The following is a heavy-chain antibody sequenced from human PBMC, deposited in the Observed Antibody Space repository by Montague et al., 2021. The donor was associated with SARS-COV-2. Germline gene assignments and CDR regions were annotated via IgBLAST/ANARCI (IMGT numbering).Heavy chain of an antibody. J-gene: IGHJ4*02. Sequence: CAISGDSDSGDIARCNSIRQSPSIHLHWLGRTCYMFKSYNDYAESLKIRITINPDTSKHQFSLHVNSVTPEDTAVYYCARIPVGSKYYFDFWGQGTLVTVSS. V-gene: IGHV6-1*01. CDR3: ARIPVGSKYYFDF. D-gene: IGHD2-2*01. CDR1: GDSDSGDIAR. CDR2: TCYMFKSYN.